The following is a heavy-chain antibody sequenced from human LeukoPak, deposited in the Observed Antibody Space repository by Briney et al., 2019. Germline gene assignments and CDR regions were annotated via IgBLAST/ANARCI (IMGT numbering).Heavy chain of an antibody. CDR2: MSPISGNT. CDR3: ARESGDILVVPYY. J-gene: IGHJ4*02. CDR1: GYTFTSYD. Sequence: ASVKVSCKASGYTFTSYDINWVRQATGPRLEWMGWMSPISGNTGYAKKFQGRLTMTRNTAINTAYMELSGLRSEDTAVYYCARESGDILVVPYYWGQGTLVTVSS. D-gene: IGHD2-2*01. V-gene: IGHV1-8*01.